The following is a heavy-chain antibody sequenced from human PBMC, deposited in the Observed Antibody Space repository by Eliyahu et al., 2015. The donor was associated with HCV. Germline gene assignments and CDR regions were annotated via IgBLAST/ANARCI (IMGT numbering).Heavy chain of an antibody. CDR3: AKLTPPFYGDAYDAFDI. V-gene: IGHV3-30*18. D-gene: IGHD4-17*01. CDR2: ISYDGSNK. Sequence: QVQLVESGGGVVQPGRSRRXSCAASAFTFSXXGMHWVRQAPGKGVEWVAVISYDGSNKYYADSVKGRFTISRDNSKNTLYLQMNSLRAEDTAVYYCAKLTPPFYGDAYDAFDIWGQGTMVTVSS. J-gene: IGHJ3*02. CDR1: AFTFSXXG.